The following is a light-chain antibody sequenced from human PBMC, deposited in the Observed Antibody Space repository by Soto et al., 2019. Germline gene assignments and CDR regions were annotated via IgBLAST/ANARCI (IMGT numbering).Light chain of an antibody. J-gene: IGKJ4*01. CDR1: QSFLYSSNNKNY. CDR3: QQYYSTPLT. CDR2: WAS. V-gene: IGKV4-1*01. Sequence: DIFMTQSPDSLAVSLGERATINCKSSQSFLYSSNNKNYLVWYQQKPGQPPKLLLYWASTRESGVPDRFSGSGSGTDFTLTISSLQAEDVAVYYCQQYYSTPLTFGGGTKVDIK.